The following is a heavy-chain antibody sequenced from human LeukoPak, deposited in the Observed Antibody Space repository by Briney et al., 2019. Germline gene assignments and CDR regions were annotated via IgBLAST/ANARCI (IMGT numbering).Heavy chain of an antibody. J-gene: IGHJ5*02. CDR2: VYYSGNT. CDR3: ARVGYSFGFEP. V-gene: IGHV4-59*08. D-gene: IGHD5-18*01. Sequence: SETLSLTCTVSGGSISSYYWSWIRQPPGKGPEWIGYVYYSGNTNYNPSLKSRVTISIDTSKNQYSLKLSSVTAADTAVYYCARVGYSFGFEPWGQGTLVTVSS. CDR1: GGSISSYY.